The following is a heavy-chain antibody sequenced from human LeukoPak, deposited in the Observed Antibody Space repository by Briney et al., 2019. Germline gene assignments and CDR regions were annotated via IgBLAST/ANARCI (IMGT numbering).Heavy chain of an antibody. D-gene: IGHD6-13*01. J-gene: IGHJ5*02. V-gene: IGHV3-21*01. CDR3: ARDLEHAYSANWFYP. Sequence: PGGSLRLSCAASGFTFSSYSMNWVRQAPGKGLEWISSISSSSSYIYYADSVKGRFTISRDNAKNSLYLQMNSLRAEDTAVYYCARDLEHAYSANWFYPWGQGTLVTVSS. CDR1: GFTFSSYS. CDR2: ISSSSSYI.